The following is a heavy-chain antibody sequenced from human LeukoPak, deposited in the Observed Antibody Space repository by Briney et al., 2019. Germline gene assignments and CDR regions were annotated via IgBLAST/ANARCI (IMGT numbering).Heavy chain of an antibody. CDR2: IYTSGST. Sequence: SETLSLTCTVSGGSISSYYWSWIRQPAGKGLEWIGRIYTSGSTNYNPSLKSRVTMSVDTSKNQFSLKLSSVTAADTAVYYCARALTTVTTDCWFDPWGQGPWSPSPQ. J-gene: IGHJ5*02. D-gene: IGHD4-17*01. CDR1: GGSISSYY. CDR3: ARALTTVTTDCWFDP. V-gene: IGHV4-4*07.